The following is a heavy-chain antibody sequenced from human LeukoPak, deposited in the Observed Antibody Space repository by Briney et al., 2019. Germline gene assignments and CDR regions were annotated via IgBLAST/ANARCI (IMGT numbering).Heavy chain of an antibody. CDR2: IYYTGT. Sequence: PSETLSLTCTVSGGSISSYYWSWIRQSPGKGLEWIGYIYYTGTSYNPSLKSRVTISADTSKNQFSLKLISVTAADTAVYYCASRKLGNDYWGQGNLVPVSS. CDR3: ASRKLGNDY. D-gene: IGHD7-27*01. V-gene: IGHV4-59*01. J-gene: IGHJ4*02. CDR1: GGSISSYY.